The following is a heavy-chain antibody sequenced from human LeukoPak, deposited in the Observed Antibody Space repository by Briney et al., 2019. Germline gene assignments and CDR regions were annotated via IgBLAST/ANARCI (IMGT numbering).Heavy chain of an antibody. V-gene: IGHV4-4*07. CDR2: IYYSGST. CDR1: GGSISSYY. CDR3: ASVYGDPDRWFDP. J-gene: IGHJ5*02. Sequence: SETLSLTCTVSGGSISSYYWSWIRQPAGKGLEWVGRIYYSGSTNYNPSLKSRVTISVDTSKNQFSLKLSSVTAADTAVYYCASVYGDPDRWFDPWGQGTLVTVSS. D-gene: IGHD4-17*01.